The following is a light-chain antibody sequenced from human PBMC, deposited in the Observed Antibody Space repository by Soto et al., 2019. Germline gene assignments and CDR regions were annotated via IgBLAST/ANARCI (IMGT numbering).Light chain of an antibody. CDR2: GAS. Sequence: EIVFTESPGTPALSPVGRATLSCRASQSVNIRYLAWYQQKPGQAPRLLIYGASSRAAGIPDRFSGSGSGTDFTLTISRLEPEDFAVYYCQLSRTFGGGTKVDIK. V-gene: IGKV3-20*01. J-gene: IGKJ4*01. CDR1: QSVNIRY. CDR3: QLSRT.